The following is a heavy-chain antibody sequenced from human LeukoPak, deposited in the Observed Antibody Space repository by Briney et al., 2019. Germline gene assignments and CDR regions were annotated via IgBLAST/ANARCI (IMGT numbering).Heavy chain of an antibody. V-gene: IGHV3-30-3*01. CDR3: ARDATYYYDSSGYSYYFDY. CDR2: ISYDGSNK. Sequence: GGSLRLSCAASGFTFSSYAMHWVRQAPGKGLGWVAVISYDGSNKYYADTVKGRFTISRDNSKNTLYLQMNSLRAEDTAVYYCARDATYYYDSSGYSYYFDYWGQGTLVTVSS. CDR1: GFTFSSYA. D-gene: IGHD3-22*01. J-gene: IGHJ4*02.